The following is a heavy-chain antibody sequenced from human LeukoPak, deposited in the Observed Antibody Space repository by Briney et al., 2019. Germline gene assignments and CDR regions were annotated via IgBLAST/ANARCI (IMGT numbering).Heavy chain of an antibody. D-gene: IGHD5-12*01. Sequence: GESLRISCKGSGYSFTSYWISWVRQMPGKGLEWIGRIDPSDSYTNYSPSFQGHVTISADKSISTAYLQWSSLKASDTAMYYCATSGGYDGAPPGPEGAFDIWGQGTMVTVSS. CDR2: IDPSDSYT. CDR3: ATSGGYDGAPPGPEGAFDI. J-gene: IGHJ3*02. V-gene: IGHV5-10-1*01. CDR1: GYSFTSYW.